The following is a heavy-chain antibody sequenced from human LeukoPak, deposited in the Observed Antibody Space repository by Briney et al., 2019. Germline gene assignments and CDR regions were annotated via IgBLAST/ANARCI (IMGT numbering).Heavy chain of an antibody. D-gene: IGHD2-15*01. J-gene: IGHJ6*02. V-gene: IGHV3-30*18. Sequence: ARSLRLSCAASGFTFSSYGMHWIRQAPGKGLEWVAVISYNGSNKFYADSVKGRLTISRDNSKNTPYLQMHRLRAADTAVAYCAKRTYCSGGSCNLRYYYYGMDVWGQGTRSPSP. CDR2: ISYNGSNK. CDR3: AKRTYCSGGSCNLRYYYYGMDV. CDR1: GFTFSSYG.